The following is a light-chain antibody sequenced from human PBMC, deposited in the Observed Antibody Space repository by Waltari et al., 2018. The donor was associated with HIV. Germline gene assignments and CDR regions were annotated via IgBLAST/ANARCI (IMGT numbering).Light chain of an antibody. J-gene: IGKJ4*01. CDR1: QTLTSTS. CDR3: QQYGRSPTA. CDR2: GLS. V-gene: IGKV3-20*01. Sequence: EIVLTQSPVIRSLSPGESATLSCRASQTLTSTSLPWYQQRPGKAPRLLIYGLSSRATGVPDRFSGSGSGTDFSLIITRLQPEDFAMYYCQQYGRSPTAFGGGTKVEIK.